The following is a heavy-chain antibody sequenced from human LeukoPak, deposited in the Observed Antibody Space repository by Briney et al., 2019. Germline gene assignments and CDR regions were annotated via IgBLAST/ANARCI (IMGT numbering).Heavy chain of an antibody. CDR3: AKDSANSSGWPN. Sequence: GRSLRLSCAASGFTFSSYAMSWVRQAPGKGLEWVSAISGSGGTTYYADSVKGRFTISRDNSKNTLYLHMNSLRAEDTAVYYCAKDSANSSGWPNWGQGTLVTVSS. CDR1: GFTFSSYA. J-gene: IGHJ4*02. CDR2: ISGSGGTT. V-gene: IGHV3-23*01. D-gene: IGHD6-19*01.